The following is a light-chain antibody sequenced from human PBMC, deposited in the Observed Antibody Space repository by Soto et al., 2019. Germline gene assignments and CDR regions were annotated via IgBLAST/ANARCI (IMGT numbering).Light chain of an antibody. CDR3: QQRSEWPRT. Sequence: EIVLTRSPATLSLSPGERATLSCRASQSISSSLAWYQQKPGQAPRLLIYDASSRATGFPARFSGSGSGTDFTLTIGSLEPEDFAVYYCQQRSEWPRTFGPGTKV. V-gene: IGKV3-11*01. J-gene: IGKJ1*01. CDR2: DAS. CDR1: QSISSS.